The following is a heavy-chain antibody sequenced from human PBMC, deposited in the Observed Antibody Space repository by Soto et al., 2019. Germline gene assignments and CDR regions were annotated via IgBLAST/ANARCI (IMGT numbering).Heavy chain of an antibody. CDR3: SRAMIPAAISYLYYTIDV. V-gene: IGHV1-69*01. J-gene: IGHJ6*04. D-gene: IGHD2-2*01. CDR2: IIPIFETT. Sequence: QVQLVQSGAEVKKPGSSVKVSCKASGGTFSNYAFSWVRQVPGQGLEWMGGIIPIFETTNSAQKFQCRVTTTAKESTSTTYMELSDLSAEGMAVFFCSRAMIPAAISYLYYTIDVWGEGTTGSVSS. CDR1: GGTFSNYA.